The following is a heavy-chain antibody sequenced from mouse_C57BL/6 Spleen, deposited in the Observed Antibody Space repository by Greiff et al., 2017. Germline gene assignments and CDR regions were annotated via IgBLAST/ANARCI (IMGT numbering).Heavy chain of an antibody. V-gene: IGHV5-17*01. CDR3: ARGAPAWFAY. Sequence: EVQLQESGGGLVKPGGSLKLSCAASGFTFSDYGMHWVRQAPEKGLEWVAYISSGSSTIYYADTVKGRFTISRDNAKNTLCLQMTILRSEDAAMYYCARGAPAWFAYWGQGTLVTVSA. J-gene: IGHJ3*01. CDR1: GFTFSDYG. CDR2: ISSGSSTI.